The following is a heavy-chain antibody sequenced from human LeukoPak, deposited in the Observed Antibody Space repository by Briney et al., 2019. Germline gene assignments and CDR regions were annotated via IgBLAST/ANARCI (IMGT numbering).Heavy chain of an antibody. V-gene: IGHV3-23*01. CDR3: AKDRSSSWYWGDDY. D-gene: IGHD6-13*01. CDR2: ISGGGGST. Sequence: GGSLTLSCAASGFTFNNYAMSWVRQAPGKGLEWVSAISGGGGSTYYADSVKGRFTISRDNSKNTLYLQMNSLRAEDTAVYYCAKDRSSSWYWGDDYWGQGTLVTVSS. J-gene: IGHJ4*02. CDR1: GFTFNNYA.